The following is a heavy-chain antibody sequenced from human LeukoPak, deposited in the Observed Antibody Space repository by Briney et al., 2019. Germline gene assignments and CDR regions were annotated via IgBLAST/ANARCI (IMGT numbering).Heavy chain of an antibody. J-gene: IGHJ4*02. Sequence: SETLSLTCTVSGASISSSYWSWIRQPPGKGLEWIGYIYYSGSTNYNPSLKSRVTISVDTSKNQFSLKLSSVTAADTAVYYCATGGSGWYYFDYWGQGTLVTVSS. D-gene: IGHD6-19*01. CDR1: GASISSSY. CDR2: IYYSGST. V-gene: IGHV4-59*01. CDR3: ATGGSGWYYFDY.